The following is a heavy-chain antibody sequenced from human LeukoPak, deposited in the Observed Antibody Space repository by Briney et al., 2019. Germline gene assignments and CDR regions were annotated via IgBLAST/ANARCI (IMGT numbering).Heavy chain of an antibody. J-gene: IGHJ4*02. CDR1: GFIVSSKY. Sequence: GGSLRLSCAASGFIVSSKYMTWVRQAPGKGLEWVSSISRSSSYIYYADSVKGRFTISRDNAKNSLYLQMNSLRAEDTAVYYCAKETHGDLDYWGQGTLVTVSS. CDR3: AKETHGDLDY. V-gene: IGHV3-21*01. D-gene: IGHD2-21*01. CDR2: ISRSSSYI.